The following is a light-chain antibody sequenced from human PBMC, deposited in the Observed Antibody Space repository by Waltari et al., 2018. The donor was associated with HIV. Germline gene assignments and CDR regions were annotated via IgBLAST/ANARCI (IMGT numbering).Light chain of an antibody. CDR3: AAWDDRLSAWV. V-gene: IGLV1-47*01. CDR2: RND. Sequence: QSVLTQPPSASGTPGQRVSISCSGSSSTIGSNYVSWYQQLPGTAPKLLMYRNDERPSGVPDRFSGSKSGTSASLAISGLRSEDEADYYCAAWDDRLSAWVFGGGTKLTVL. J-gene: IGLJ3*02. CDR1: SSTIGSNY.